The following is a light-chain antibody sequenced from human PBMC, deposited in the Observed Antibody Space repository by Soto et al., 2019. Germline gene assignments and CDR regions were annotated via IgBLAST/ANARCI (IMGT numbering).Light chain of an antibody. CDR2: GAS. CDR3: QQYVSSPWA. Sequence: EIVLAQSPGPLSLSPGESATLSCRSSQSVSSSFLAWYQQKAGQAPRRLIYGASRRATGIPDRFSGSGSGTDFTLTISRLETEDFAVYYCQQYVSSPWAFGQGTKVYI. V-gene: IGKV3-20*01. J-gene: IGKJ1*01. CDR1: QSVSSSF.